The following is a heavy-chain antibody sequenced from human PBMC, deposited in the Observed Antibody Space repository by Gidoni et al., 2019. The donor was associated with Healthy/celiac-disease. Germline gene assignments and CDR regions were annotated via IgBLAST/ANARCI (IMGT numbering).Heavy chain of an antibody. J-gene: IGHJ4*02. CDR3: ASSMIVVVHVDY. CDR1: GFTFSSYA. D-gene: IGHD3-22*01. CDR2: ISGSGGST. Sequence: EVQLLESGGGLVQPGGSLRLSCAASGFTFSSYAMSWVRQAPGKGLEWVSAISGSGGSTYYADSVKGRFTISRDNSKNTLYLQMNSLRAEDTAVYYCASSMIVVVHVDYWGQGTLVTVSS. V-gene: IGHV3-23*01.